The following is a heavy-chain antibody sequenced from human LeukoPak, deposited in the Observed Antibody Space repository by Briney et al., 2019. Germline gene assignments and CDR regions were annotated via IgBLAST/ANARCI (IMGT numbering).Heavy chain of an antibody. Sequence: GGSLRLSCVASGFTFSSYAMSWVRQAPGKGLEWVSGISDSGGSTYYADSVKGRFTISRDNSKNTLYLQMNSLRAEDTAVYYCAKLPGRAADYWGQGTLVTVSS. J-gene: IGHJ4*02. CDR1: GFTFSSYA. CDR2: ISDSGGST. V-gene: IGHV3-23*01. CDR3: AKLPGRAADY.